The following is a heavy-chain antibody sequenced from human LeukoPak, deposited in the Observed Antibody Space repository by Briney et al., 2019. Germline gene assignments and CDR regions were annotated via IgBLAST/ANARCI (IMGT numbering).Heavy chain of an antibody. V-gene: IGHV4-59*01. CDR2: IFYSGST. Sequence: SETLSLTCTVSGGSISTYYWSWIRQPPGKGLEWIGSIFYSGSTNYSPSLKSRVTISVDSSKSRFSLKLSSVTATDTAVYYCARTYYDFWSDYIHDAFDIWGQGTMVTVSS. CDR3: ARTYYDFWSDYIHDAFDI. D-gene: IGHD3-3*01. CDR1: GGSISTYY. J-gene: IGHJ3*02.